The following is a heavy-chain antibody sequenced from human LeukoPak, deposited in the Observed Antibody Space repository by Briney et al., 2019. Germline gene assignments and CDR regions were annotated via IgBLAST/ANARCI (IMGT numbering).Heavy chain of an antibody. CDR1: GFTFSSYW. D-gene: IGHD2-15*01. CDR3: AREITWVVVPI. Sequence: PGGSLRLSCAASGFTFSSYWMHWVRQAPGKGLVWVSRINSDGSSTSYADSVKGRFSISRDNAKNSLYLQMNSLRAEDTAVYYCAREITWVVVPIWGQGTKVTVSS. J-gene: IGHJ3*02. V-gene: IGHV3-74*01. CDR2: INSDGSST.